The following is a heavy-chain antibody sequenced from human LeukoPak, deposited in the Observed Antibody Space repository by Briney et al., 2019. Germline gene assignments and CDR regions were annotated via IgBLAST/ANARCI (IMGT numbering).Heavy chain of an antibody. D-gene: IGHD6-6*01. J-gene: IGHJ4*02. CDR3: ARLVSWYSSSGEAY. CDR2: IYTSGST. V-gene: IGHV4-4*07. CDR1: GGSISSYY. Sequence: SETLSLTCTVSGGSISSYYWSWIRQPAGKGLEWIGRIYTSGSTNYNPSLKSRVTISVDTSKNQFSLKLSSVTAADTAVYYCARLVSWYSSSGEAYWGQGTLVTVSS.